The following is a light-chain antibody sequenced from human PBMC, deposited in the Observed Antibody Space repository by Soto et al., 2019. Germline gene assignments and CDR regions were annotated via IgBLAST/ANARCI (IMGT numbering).Light chain of an antibody. V-gene: IGKV1-13*02. Sequence: ASRMTQSPSSLSASVGDRVTISCRASQGIGNALGWYQQKPGKAPKLLIYKASSLESGVPSRFSGSGSGTEFTLTISRLEPEDFAVYFCQQFGTSPLWTFGQGTKVDI. CDR3: QQFGTSPLWT. CDR1: QGIGNA. CDR2: KAS. J-gene: IGKJ1*01.